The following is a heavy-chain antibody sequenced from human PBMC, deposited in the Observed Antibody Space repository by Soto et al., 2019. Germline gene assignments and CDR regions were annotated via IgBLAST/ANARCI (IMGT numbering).Heavy chain of an antibody. D-gene: IGHD2-2*01. Sequence: ASVKVSCKASGYTFTSYGISWVRQAPGQGLEWMGWISAYNGNTNYAQKLQGRVTMTTDTSTSTAYMELRSLRSDDTAVYYCARVGYCSSTSCYGAFDYWGQGTLVTVSS. CDR3: ARVGYCSSTSCYGAFDY. J-gene: IGHJ4*02. CDR2: ISAYNGNT. V-gene: IGHV1-18*01. CDR1: GYTFTSYG.